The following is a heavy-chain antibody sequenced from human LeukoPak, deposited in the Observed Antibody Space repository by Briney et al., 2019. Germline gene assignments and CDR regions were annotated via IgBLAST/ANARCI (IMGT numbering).Heavy chain of an antibody. D-gene: IGHD5-12*01. J-gene: IGHJ4*02. CDR2: IYYSGST. CDR1: GGSIGSSYYY. Sequence: SETLSLTCTVSGGSIGSSYYYWGWIRQPPGRGLEWIGSIYYSGSTYYNPSLKSRVTISEDTSKNQLSLKLNSVTAADTAVYYCARDRSGYDHLDYWGQGTLVTVSS. CDR3: ARDRSGYDHLDY. V-gene: IGHV4-39*02.